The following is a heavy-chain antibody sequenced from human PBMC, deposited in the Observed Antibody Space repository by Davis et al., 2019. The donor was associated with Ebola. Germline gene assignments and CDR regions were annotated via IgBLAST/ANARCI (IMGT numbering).Heavy chain of an antibody. CDR3: AAEGLPVIGGMDV. CDR1: GGSISGYS. J-gene: IGHJ6*04. Sequence: SETLSLTCAVYGGSISGYSWTWIRQPPGKGLEWIGDSGSPNYNPSLRSRVTISVDTSTNQCSLKLTSVTAEDTAVYYCAAEGLPVIGGMDVWGTGTTVAVSS. CDR2: SGSP. D-gene: IGHD3-16*02. V-gene: IGHV4-34*01.